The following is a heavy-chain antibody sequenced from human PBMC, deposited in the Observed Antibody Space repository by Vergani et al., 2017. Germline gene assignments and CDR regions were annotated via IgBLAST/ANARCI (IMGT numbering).Heavy chain of an antibody. D-gene: IGHD6-13*01. J-gene: IGHJ4*02. V-gene: IGHV4-39*01. Sequence: QLQLQESGPGLVKPSETLSLTCTVSGGSISSSSYYWGWLRQPPGKGLEWIGSIYYSVCTYYNPSLKSRVTISVDTSKNQFSLKLSSVTAADTAVYYCARRGIAAPIDYWGQGTLVTVSS. CDR1: GGSISSSSYY. CDR3: ARRGIAAPIDY. CDR2: IYYSVCT.